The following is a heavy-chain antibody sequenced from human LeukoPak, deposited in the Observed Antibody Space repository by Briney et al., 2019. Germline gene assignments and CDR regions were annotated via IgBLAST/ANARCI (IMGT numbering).Heavy chain of an antibody. Sequence: ASVKVSCKASGYTFTGSYMHWVRQAPGQGLEWMGRINPNSGDTNYAQNFQGRVTMTRDTPISTAYLELSRLTSDDTAVYYCARGIITGAADADCWGQGTLVTVSS. CDR1: GYTFTGSY. J-gene: IGHJ4*02. D-gene: IGHD1-20*01. CDR2: INPNSGDT. CDR3: ARGIITGAADADC. V-gene: IGHV1-2*06.